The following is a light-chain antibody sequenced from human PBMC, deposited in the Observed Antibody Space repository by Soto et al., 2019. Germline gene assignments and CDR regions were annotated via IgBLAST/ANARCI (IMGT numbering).Light chain of an antibody. CDR2: GAS. J-gene: IGKJ1*01. V-gene: IGKV3-15*01. CDR1: QSVSSN. CDR3: PQYNNWPPDRT. Sequence: EIVMTQSPATLSVSPGERATLSCRASQSVSSNLAWYQQKPGQAPRLLIYGASTRATGIPARFSGSGSGTEFTLTLTSLQSEYFAIYFCPQYNNWPPDRTFGQGTKVEIK.